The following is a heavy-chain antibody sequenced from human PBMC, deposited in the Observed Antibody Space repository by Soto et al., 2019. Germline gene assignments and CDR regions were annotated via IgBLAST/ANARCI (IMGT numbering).Heavy chain of an antibody. CDR2: IYRTGST. D-gene: IGHD1-7*01. J-gene: IGHJ4*02. CDR3: ASRDPGTSVDY. V-gene: IGHV4-4*02. CDR1: GGSFTSNNW. Sequence: QVQLQESGPGLVKPSGTLSLTCAVSGGSFTSNNWWTWVRQPPEQGLEWIGEIYRTGSTNYNPSLKSRVTISLDKSENQFSLKVASLTTADTAVYYCASRDPGTSVDYWGQGTLVTVSS.